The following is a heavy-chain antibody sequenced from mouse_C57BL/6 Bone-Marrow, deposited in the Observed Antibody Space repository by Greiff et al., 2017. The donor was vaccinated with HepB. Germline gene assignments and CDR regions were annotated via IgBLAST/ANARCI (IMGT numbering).Heavy chain of an antibody. V-gene: IGHV5-12*01. CDR1: GFTFSDYY. CDR2: ISNGGGST. J-gene: IGHJ3*01. CDR3: AREDFWFAY. Sequence: EVQLVESGGGLVQPGGSLKLSCAASGFTFSDYYMYWVRQTPEKRLEWVAYISNGGGSTYYPDTVKGRFTISRDNAKNTLYLQMSRLKSEDTAMYYCAREDFWFAYWGQGTLVTVSA.